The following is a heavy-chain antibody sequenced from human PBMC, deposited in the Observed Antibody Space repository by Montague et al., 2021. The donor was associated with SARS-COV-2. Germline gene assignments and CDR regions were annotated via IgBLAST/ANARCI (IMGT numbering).Heavy chain of an antibody. CDR2: ISSSSTI. Sequence: SLRLSCAASGFTFSSYRMNWVRQAPGKGLEWVSFISSSSTIYYADAVKGRFTISSDNAKNSLYLLMNSLRDEDTAVYYCARDSISTMIVVVYYDGMDVWGQGTTVTVSS. CDR3: ARDSISTMIVVVYYDGMDV. D-gene: IGHD3-22*01. CDR1: GFTFSSYR. V-gene: IGHV3-48*02. J-gene: IGHJ6*02.